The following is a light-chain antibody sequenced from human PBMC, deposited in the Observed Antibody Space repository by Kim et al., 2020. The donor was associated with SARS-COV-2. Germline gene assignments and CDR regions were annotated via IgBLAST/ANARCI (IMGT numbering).Light chain of an antibody. Sequence: SSELTQDPAVSVALGQTVRITCQGDSLRSYYASWYQQKPGQAPVLVIYGKNNRPSGIPDRFSGSNSGNTASLTITGAQAEDEADYYCNSRDSRGPVVFGGGTQLTVL. CDR3: NSRDSRGPVV. V-gene: IGLV3-19*01. J-gene: IGLJ2*01. CDR2: GKN. CDR1: SLRSYY.